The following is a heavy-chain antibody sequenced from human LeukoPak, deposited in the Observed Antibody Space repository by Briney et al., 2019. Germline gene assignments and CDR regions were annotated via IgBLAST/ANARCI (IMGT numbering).Heavy chain of an antibody. CDR1: GYAFTSYG. D-gene: IGHD6-19*01. CDR3: ARSRAVAGTSYFDY. V-gene: IGHV1-18*01. J-gene: IGHJ4*02. CDR2: ISAYNGNT. Sequence: GASVKVSCKASGYAFTSYGISWVRQAPGQGLEWMGWISAYNGNTNNAQKLQGRVTMTTDTSTSTAYMELRSLRSDDTAVYYCARSRAVAGTSYFDYWGQGTLVTVSS.